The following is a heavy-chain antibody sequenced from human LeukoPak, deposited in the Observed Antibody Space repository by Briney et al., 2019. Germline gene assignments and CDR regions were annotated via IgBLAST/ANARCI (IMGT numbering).Heavy chain of an antibody. CDR3: ARGTTVIPRSYYYYMDV. D-gene: IGHD4-17*01. V-gene: IGHV1-46*01. CDR2: INPSGGST. J-gene: IGHJ6*03. CDR1: GYTFTSYY. Sequence: ASVKVSCKASGYTFTSYYIHWVRQAPGQGLEWMGLINPSGGSTNYAQKFQGRVTMTRDTSTSTVYMELSSLRSEDTAVYYCARGTTVIPRSYYYYMDVWGKGTTVTIS.